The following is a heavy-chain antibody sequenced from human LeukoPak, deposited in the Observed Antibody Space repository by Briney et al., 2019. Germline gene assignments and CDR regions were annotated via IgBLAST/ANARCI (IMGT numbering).Heavy chain of an antibody. CDR2: INPSGGST. J-gene: IGHJ3*02. D-gene: IGHD1-26*01. V-gene: IGHV1-46*01. CDR3: ARGLDSGSPPLGTFEI. CDR1: GYTFTSYY. Sequence: ASVKVSCKASGYTFTSYYMHWVRQAPGQGLEWMGIINPSGGSTSYAQKFQGRVTMTRDMSTSTDYMELSSLRSEDTAVYYCARGLDSGSPPLGTFEIWGQGTMVTVSS.